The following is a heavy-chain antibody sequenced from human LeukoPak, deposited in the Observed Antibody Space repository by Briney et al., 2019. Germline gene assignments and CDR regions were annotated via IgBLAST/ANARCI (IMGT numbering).Heavy chain of an antibody. Sequence: ASVKVSCKASGGTFSSYAISWVRQAPGQGLEWMGGIIPIFGTANYAQKFQGRVTITTDESTSTAYMELSSLRSEDTAVYYCARSLLKVVVPAAMSYYYYYMDVWGKGTTVTVSS. CDR1: GGTFSSYA. J-gene: IGHJ6*03. D-gene: IGHD2-2*01. V-gene: IGHV1-69*05. CDR2: IIPIFGTA. CDR3: ARSLLKVVVPAAMSYYYYYMDV.